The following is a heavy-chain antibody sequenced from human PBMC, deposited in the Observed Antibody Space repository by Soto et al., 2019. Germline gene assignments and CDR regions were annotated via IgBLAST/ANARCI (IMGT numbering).Heavy chain of an antibody. Sequence: QVQLVESGGGVVQPGRSLRLSCAASGFTFSSYAMHWVRQAPGKGLEWVAVISYDGGNKYYADSVKGRFTISRDNSKNTLYLQMNSLRAEDTAVYYCARDGGGLLWFGELLRYYGMDVWGQGTTVTVSS. V-gene: IGHV3-30-3*01. CDR2: ISYDGGNK. CDR1: GFTFSSYA. CDR3: ARDGGGLLWFGELLRYYGMDV. D-gene: IGHD3-10*01. J-gene: IGHJ6*02.